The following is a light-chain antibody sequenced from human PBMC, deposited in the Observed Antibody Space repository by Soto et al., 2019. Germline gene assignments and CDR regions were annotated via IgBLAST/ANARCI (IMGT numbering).Light chain of an antibody. CDR2: AAS. J-gene: IGKJ5*01. V-gene: IGKV1-27*01. CDR3: QYYKSALRIT. Sequence: DIQMTQSPSSLSASVGDRVTITCRASQGITNYLAWYQRKPGKVPKLLIYAASTLQSGVPSRFSGSGSGTDFTLTISSLQPEDVATYYCQYYKSALRITFGQGTRLEIK. CDR1: QGITNY.